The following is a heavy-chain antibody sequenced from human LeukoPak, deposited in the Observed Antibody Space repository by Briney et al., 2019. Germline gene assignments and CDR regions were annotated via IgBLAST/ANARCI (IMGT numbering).Heavy chain of an antibody. CDR3: ARDHSVGYYDLWCQLTGIDY. CDR1: GYTFTSYY. Sequence: ASVKVSCKASGYTFTSYYMHWVRQAPGQGLEWMGIINPSGGSTSYAQKLQGRVTMTTDTSTSTAYMELRSLRSDDTAVHYCARDHSVGYYDLWCQLTGIDYWGQGTLVTVSS. D-gene: IGHD3-3*01. CDR2: INPSGGST. V-gene: IGHV1-46*01. J-gene: IGHJ4*02.